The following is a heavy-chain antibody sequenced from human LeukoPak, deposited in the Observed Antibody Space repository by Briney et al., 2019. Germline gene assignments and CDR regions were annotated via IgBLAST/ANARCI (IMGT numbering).Heavy chain of an antibody. J-gene: IGHJ4*02. CDR1: GGSISSSSYY. Sequence: SETLSLTCTVSGGSISSSSYYWGWIRQPPGKGLEWIGSIYYSGSTYYNPSLKSRVTISVDTSKNQFSLKLSSVAAADTAVYYCASLNRGLIDYWGQGTLVTVSS. V-gene: IGHV4-39*01. D-gene: IGHD3-10*01. CDR2: IYYSGST. CDR3: ASLNRGLIDY.